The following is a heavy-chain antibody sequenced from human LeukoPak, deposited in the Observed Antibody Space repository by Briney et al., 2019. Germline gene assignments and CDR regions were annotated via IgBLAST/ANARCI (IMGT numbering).Heavy chain of an antibody. V-gene: IGHV3-53*01. Sequence: GGSLRLSCAASGFTVSSNYMSWVRQAPGKGLEWVSVIYSGGSTYYADSVKGRFTISRDDSKNTLYLQMNSLRAEDTAVYYCARDQGRYSSSWYLDYWGQGTLVTVSS. CDR2: IYSGGST. CDR3: ARDQGRYSSSWYLDY. D-gene: IGHD6-13*01. J-gene: IGHJ4*02. CDR1: GFTVSSNY.